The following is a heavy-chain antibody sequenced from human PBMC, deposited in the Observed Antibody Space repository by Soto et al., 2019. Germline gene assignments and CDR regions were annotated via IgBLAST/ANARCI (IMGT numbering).Heavy chain of an antibody. CDR1: GGTFSSYA. CDR2: IIPIFGTA. Sequence: GASVKVSCKASGGTFSSYAISWVRQAPGQGLEWMGGIIPIFGTANYAQKFQGRVTITADESTSTAYMELSSLRSEDTAVYYCATGYYYYYGKDFWGQGTTVTVSS. CDR3: ATGYYYYYGKDF. J-gene: IGHJ6*02. V-gene: IGHV1-69*13.